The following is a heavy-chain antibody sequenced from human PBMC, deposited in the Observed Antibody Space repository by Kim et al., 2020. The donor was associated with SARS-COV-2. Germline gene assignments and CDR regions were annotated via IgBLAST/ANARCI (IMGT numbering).Heavy chain of an antibody. J-gene: IGHJ6*02. V-gene: IGHV4-34*01. CDR2: IDHSGST. D-gene: IGHD2-21*01. Sequence: SETLSLTCVVYGGTFSDYYWTWIRQAPGKGLEWIGEIDHSGSTNYNPSLKSRVTISADRSKNQFSLKLSSLSAADTAVYYCGSFYSNYGLDVCGQGTTVTVSS. CDR3: GSFYSNYGLDV. CDR1: GGTFSDYY.